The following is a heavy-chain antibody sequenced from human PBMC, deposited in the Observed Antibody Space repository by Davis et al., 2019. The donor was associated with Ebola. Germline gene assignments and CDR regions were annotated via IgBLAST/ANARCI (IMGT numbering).Heavy chain of an antibody. Sequence: PGGSLRLSCAASEFAFNSYTMSWVRQAPGKGLECVSIITGSGGTTYYADSVKGRFTISRDSSKNTLFLQMNNLRAEDTATYYCAGSSVLYGVSWGQGTLVTVSS. CDR2: ITGSGGTT. D-gene: IGHD2-2*01. V-gene: IGHV3-23*01. CDR1: EFAFNSYT. CDR3: AGSSVLYGVS. J-gene: IGHJ5*02.